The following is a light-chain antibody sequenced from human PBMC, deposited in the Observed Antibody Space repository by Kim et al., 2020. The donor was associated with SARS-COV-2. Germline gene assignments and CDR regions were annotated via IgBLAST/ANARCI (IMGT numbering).Light chain of an antibody. Sequence: LSSSVGDRVTITCRASQSISSWLAWYQQKPGKAPKLLIYDASSLGSGVPSRFSGSGSETEFTLTISSLQPDDFATYYCQQYISYSTFGQGTKLEI. CDR1: QSISSW. CDR3: QQYISYST. CDR2: DAS. J-gene: IGKJ2*01. V-gene: IGKV1-5*01.